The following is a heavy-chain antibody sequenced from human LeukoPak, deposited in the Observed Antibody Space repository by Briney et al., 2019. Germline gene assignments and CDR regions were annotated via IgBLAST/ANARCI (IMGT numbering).Heavy chain of an antibody. V-gene: IGHV3-7*01. J-gene: IGHJ4*02. Sequence: GGSLRLSYAASGFTFSSYWMTWVRQAPGKGPEWVANIKQDGTEKYYVDSVTGRFTISRDNAKDSLYLQMNSLRADDTAVYYCARMSSSSWYVCDYWGQGTLVAVAS. CDR2: IKQDGTEK. D-gene: IGHD6-13*01. CDR3: ARMSSSSWYVCDY. CDR1: GFTFSSYW.